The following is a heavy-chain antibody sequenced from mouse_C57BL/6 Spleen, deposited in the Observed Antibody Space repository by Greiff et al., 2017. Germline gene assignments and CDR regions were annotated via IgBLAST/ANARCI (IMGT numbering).Heavy chain of an antibody. CDR1: GFTFSDYY. CDR2: ISNGGGST. Sequence: EVMLVESGGGLVQPGGSLKLSCAASGFTFSDYYMYWVRQTPEKRLEWVAYISNGGGSTYYPDTVKGRFTISRDNAKNTLYLQRSRLKSEDTSMYYCARYYSNPWYLDVWGTGTTGTVSS. CDR3: ARYYSNPWYLDV. J-gene: IGHJ1*03. D-gene: IGHD2-5*01. V-gene: IGHV5-12*01.